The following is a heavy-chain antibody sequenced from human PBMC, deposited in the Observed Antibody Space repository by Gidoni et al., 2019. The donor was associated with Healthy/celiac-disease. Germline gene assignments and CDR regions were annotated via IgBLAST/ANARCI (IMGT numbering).Heavy chain of an antibody. CDR2: IIPILGIA. J-gene: IGHJ6*02. CDR3: ARSVPAARLGDKNKYYYYYGMDV. D-gene: IGHD2-2*01. V-gene: IGHV1-69*04. Sequence: QVQLVQSGAEVKKPGSSVKVSCKASGGTFSSHAIRCVRQAPGQGLEWMGRIIPILGIANYAQKFHGRVTITADKSTSTAYMELSSLRSEDTAVYYCARSVPAARLGDKNKYYYYYGMDVWGQGTTVTVSS. CDR1: GGTFSSHA.